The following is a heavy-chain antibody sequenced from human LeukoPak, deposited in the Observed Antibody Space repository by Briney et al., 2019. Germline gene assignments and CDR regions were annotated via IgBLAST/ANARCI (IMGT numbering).Heavy chain of an antibody. CDR3: TVDTAIAFDY. CDR1: GGSISSSSYY. J-gene: IGHJ4*02. D-gene: IGHD5-18*01. CDR2: IYYSGST. Sequence: SETLSLTCTVSGGSISSSSYYWGWIRQPPGKGLEWIGSIYYSGSTYYNPSLKSRVTISVDTSKNQFSLKLSSVTAADTAVYYCTVDTAIAFDYWGQGTLVTVSS. V-gene: IGHV4-39*01.